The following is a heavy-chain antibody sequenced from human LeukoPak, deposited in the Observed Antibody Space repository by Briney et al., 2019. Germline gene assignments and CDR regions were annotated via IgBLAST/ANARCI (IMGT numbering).Heavy chain of an antibody. V-gene: IGHV3-23*01. Sequence: PGGSLRLSCAASGFTFSSYAMSWVRQAPGKGLEWVSGISGSGDNTYYADSVKGRFTIPRDNSKNTLYLQMNSLRAEDTAVYYCAKTYSSSPKYFDYWGQGTLVTVSS. CDR2: ISGSGDNT. CDR1: GFTFSSYA. D-gene: IGHD6-13*01. CDR3: AKTYSSSPKYFDY. J-gene: IGHJ4*02.